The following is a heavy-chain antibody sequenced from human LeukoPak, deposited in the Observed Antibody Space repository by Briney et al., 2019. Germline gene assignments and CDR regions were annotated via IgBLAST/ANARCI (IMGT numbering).Heavy chain of an antibody. J-gene: IGHJ4*02. D-gene: IGHD1-1*01. CDR3: ARRPNSGYFDY. V-gene: IGHV4-59*01. Sequence: PSETLSLTCTVSGGSISSYYWSWIRQPPGKGLEWIGYIYYSGSTNYNPSLKSRVTISVDTSKNQFSLKLSSVTAADTAVYYCARRPNSGYFDYWGQGTLVTVSS. CDR1: GGSISSYY. CDR2: IYYSGST.